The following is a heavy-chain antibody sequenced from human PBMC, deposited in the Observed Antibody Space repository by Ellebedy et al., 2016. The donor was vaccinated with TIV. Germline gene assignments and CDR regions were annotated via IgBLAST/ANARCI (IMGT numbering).Heavy chain of an antibody. CDR3: ASGLLWFGELSTGDYYYYGMDV. Sequence: ASVKVSCKASGYTFTGYGINWVRQAPGQGLEWMGWMNPNSGNTGYAQKFQGRVTITRNTSISTAYMELSSLRSEDTAVYYCASGLLWFGELSTGDYYYYGMDVWGQGTTVTVSS. J-gene: IGHJ6*02. CDR1: GYTFTGYG. D-gene: IGHD3-10*01. CDR2: MNPNSGNT. V-gene: IGHV1-8*01.